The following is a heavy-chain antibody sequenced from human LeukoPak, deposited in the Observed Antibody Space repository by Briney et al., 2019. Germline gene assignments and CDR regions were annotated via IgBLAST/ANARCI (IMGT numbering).Heavy chain of an antibody. CDR3: ARLNSIAASYYMDV. CDR1: GGSISSYY. Sequence: SETLSLTCTVSGGSISSYYWSWIRQPPGKGLELIGYIYYSGSTTNYNPSLKSRVTISVDTSKNQFSLKLSSVTAADTAAYYCARLNSIAASYYMDVWGKGTTVTVSS. V-gene: IGHV4-59*01. D-gene: IGHD6-6*01. CDR2: IYYSGSTT. J-gene: IGHJ6*03.